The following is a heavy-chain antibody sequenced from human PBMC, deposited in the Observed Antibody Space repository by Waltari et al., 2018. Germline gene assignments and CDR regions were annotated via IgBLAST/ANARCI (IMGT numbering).Heavy chain of an antibody. V-gene: IGHV3-74*02. J-gene: IGHJ4*02. Sequence: VQLVESGGGVVQPGTSLRLSCTASGFNFSTYGMHWVRQAPGKGLVWVSRINNEGTYTTYADSVKGRFTISRDNAKNTLYLQMNSLRVEDTAVYYCGGGGLDGAAYWGQGTLVNVSS. D-gene: IGHD3-16*01. CDR1: GFNFSTYG. CDR3: GGGGLDGAAY. CDR2: INNEGTYT.